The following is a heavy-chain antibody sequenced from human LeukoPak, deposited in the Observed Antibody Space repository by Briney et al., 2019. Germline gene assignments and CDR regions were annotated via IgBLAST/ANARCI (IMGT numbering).Heavy chain of an antibody. V-gene: IGHV3-74*01. CDR2: INTDGSST. Sequence: QTGGSLRLSCAASGFTVSSSYMSWVRQAPGRGLVWVSRINTDGSSTSYADSVKGRFTISRDNAKNTLYLQMNSLRAEDTAVYFCTRGGTTFDYWGQGTLVTVSS. J-gene: IGHJ4*02. D-gene: IGHD1-1*01. CDR1: GFTVSSSY. CDR3: TRGGTTFDY.